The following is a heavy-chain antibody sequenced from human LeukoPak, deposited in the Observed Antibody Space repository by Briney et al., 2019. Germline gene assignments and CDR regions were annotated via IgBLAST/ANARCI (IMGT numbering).Heavy chain of an antibody. CDR3: ARGGWDFDWLKGAFDI. V-gene: IGHV3-21*01. CDR2: ISSSSSYI. D-gene: IGHD3-9*01. J-gene: IGHJ3*02. CDR1: GFTFSSYS. Sequence: GGSLRLSCAASGFTFSSYSMNWVRQAPGKGLEWVSSISSSSSYIYYADSVKGRFTISRDNAKNSLYLQMNSLRAEDTAVYFCARGGWDFDWLKGAFDIWGQGTVVTVSS.